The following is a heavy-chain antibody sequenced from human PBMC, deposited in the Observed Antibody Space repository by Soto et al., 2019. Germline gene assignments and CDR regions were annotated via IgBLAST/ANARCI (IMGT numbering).Heavy chain of an antibody. CDR2: INTDGSST. Sequence: EVQLVESGGGLVQPGGSLRLSCAVSGFTFSSFWMHWVCQAPGGGLVWVSRINTDGSSTSYADSVKGRFTISRDNAKNTLYLLMNSLRVEDTAMYYCAKRGVDTFGLSYWGQGTLVTVSS. CDR1: GFTFSSFW. J-gene: IGHJ4*02. V-gene: IGHV3-74*01. D-gene: IGHD3-10*01. CDR3: AKRGVDTFGLSY.